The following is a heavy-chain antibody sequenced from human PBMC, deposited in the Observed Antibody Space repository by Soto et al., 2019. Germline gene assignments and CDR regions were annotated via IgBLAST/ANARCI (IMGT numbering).Heavy chain of an antibody. CDR2: IYYSGST. CDR1: GGSISSGGYY. CDR3: ARSYYYDSSGYYGRNYYGMDV. Sequence: SETLSLTCTVSGGSISSGGYYWSWIRQHPGKGLEWIGYIYYSGSTYYNPSLKSRVTISVDTSKNQFSLKLSSVTAADTAVYYCARSYYYDSSGYYGRNYYGMDVWGQGTTVTVSS. D-gene: IGHD3-22*01. J-gene: IGHJ6*02. V-gene: IGHV4-31*03.